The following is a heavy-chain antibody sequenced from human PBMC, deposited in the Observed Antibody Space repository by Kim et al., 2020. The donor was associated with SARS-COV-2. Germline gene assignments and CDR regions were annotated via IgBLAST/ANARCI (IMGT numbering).Heavy chain of an antibody. D-gene: IGHD5-12*01. CDR2: ISAYNGNT. CDR1: GYTFTSYG. J-gene: IGHJ4*02. Sequence: ASVKVSCKASGYTFTSYGISWVRQAPGQGLEWMGWISAYNGNTNYAQKLQGRVTMTTDTSTSTAYMELRSLRSDDTAVYYCARDIHRVATSDFDYWGQGTLVTVSS. V-gene: IGHV1-18*01. CDR3: ARDIHRVATSDFDY.